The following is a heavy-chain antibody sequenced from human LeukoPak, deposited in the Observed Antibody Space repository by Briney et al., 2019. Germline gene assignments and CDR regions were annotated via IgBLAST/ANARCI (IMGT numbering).Heavy chain of an antibody. CDR3: ARSNQADDY. J-gene: IGHJ4*02. CDR2: INTGGSST. D-gene: IGHD4-11*01. Sequence: GGSLRLSCAACGFTFSSYWMHLVRQVPGKGLVWVSRINTGGSSTTYADSVKGRFTISRDNAKNTLYLQMNSLRAEDTAVYYCARSNQADDYWGQGTLVTVSS. CDR1: GFTFSSYW. V-gene: IGHV3-74*01.